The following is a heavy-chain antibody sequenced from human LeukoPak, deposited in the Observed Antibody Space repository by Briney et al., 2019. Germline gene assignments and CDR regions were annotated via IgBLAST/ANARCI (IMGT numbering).Heavy chain of an antibody. V-gene: IGHV3-66*02. CDR3: ARDRSNGYHRNYYYYYMDV. D-gene: IGHD5-18*01. J-gene: IGHJ6*03. CDR2: VYSGGST. Sequence: PGGSLRLSCAVSGFTVSSNYMSWVRQAPRKGLEWVSVVYSGGSTYYADSVKGRFTISRDNSTNTLYLQMNSLRAEDTAVYYCARDRSNGYHRNYYYYYMDVWGKGTTVTVSS. CDR1: GFTVSSNY.